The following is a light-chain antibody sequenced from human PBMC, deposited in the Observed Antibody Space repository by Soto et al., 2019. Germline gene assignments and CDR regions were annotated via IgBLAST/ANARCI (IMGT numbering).Light chain of an antibody. CDR2: WAS. J-gene: IGKJ1*01. Sequence: DIVMTQSPDALAVSLGERATINCKSSQSVLYSSNDKNYLDWYQQKPGQPPKLLLYWASSRDSGVPDRFSGSGSGTDFTITISSLQAEDVAVYYCQQYYSNPRTFGQGTKVDI. CDR3: QQYYSNPRT. V-gene: IGKV4-1*01. CDR1: QSVLYSSNDKNY.